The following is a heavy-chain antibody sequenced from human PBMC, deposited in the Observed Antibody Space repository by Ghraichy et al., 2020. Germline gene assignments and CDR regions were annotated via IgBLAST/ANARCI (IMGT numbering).Heavy chain of an antibody. D-gene: IGHD3-22*01. J-gene: IGHJ3*02. V-gene: IGHV3-48*01. CDR3: ARCYYDSSGYGFENFDI. CDR2: ISSSSSTI. CDR1: GFTFSSYS. Sequence: GGSLTLSCAASGFTFSSYSMNWVRQAPGKGLEWVSYISSSSSTIYYADSVKGRFTISRDNAKNSLYLQMNSLRAEDTAVYYCARCYYDSSGYGFENFDIWGQGTMVTVSS.